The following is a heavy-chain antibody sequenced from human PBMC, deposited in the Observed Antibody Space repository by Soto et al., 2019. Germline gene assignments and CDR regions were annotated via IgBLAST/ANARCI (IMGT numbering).Heavy chain of an antibody. J-gene: IGHJ5*02. V-gene: IGHV3-23*01. CDR1: EFIFKDFA. CDR2: ITTSDDIT. CDR3: TKGDSSGYFDPSAGYSTPDH. Sequence: EVQLFESGGGLVEPGESLRVSCAASEFIFKDFAMSWVRQAPGKGLVWVSTITTSDDITYSADSVRGRFTISRDNSGNTLFLQMSSLRGDDTATYYCTKGDSSGYFDPSAGYSTPDHWGQGTLVTVSS. D-gene: IGHD2-15*01.